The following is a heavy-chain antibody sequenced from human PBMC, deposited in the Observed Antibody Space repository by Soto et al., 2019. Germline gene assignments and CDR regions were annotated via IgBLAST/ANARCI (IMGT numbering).Heavy chain of an antibody. D-gene: IGHD6-6*01. CDR2: IRSKAYGGTT. V-gene: IGHV3-49*03. Sequence: GGSLRLSCTASGFTFGDYAMSWFRQAPGKGLEWVGFIRSKAYGGTTEYAASVKGRFTISRDDSKSIAYLQMNSLKTEDTAVYYFIKDSSSSPLYYYYMDVWAKGPRSPSP. J-gene: IGHJ6*03. CDR3: IKDSSSSPLYYYYMDV. CDR1: GFTFGDYA.